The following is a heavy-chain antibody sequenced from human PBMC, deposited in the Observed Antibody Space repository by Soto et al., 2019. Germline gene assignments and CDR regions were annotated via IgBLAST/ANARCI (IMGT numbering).Heavy chain of an antibody. D-gene: IGHD2-21*01. CDR1: GFMFSAYW. CDR2: ISGGASDK. Sequence: EVQLVESGGRLVQPGGSLRLSCAASGFMFSAYWMSWVRQDPGKGLEWVATISGGASDKFYVDSVKGRFTISRDDSKNTLYLKMNSLRHEDTAVYYCVREDWHRFDSWGQGTLVTVSS. J-gene: IGHJ4*02. CDR3: VREDWHRFDS. V-gene: IGHV3-7*01.